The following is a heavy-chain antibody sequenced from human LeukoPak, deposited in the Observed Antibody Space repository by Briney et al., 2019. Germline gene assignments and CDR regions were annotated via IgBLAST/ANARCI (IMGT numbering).Heavy chain of an antibody. Sequence: SVKVSCKASGGTFSSYAISWVRQAPGQGLEWMGRIIPILGIANYAQKFQSRVTITADKSTSTAYMELSSLRSEDTAVYYCARGREYQLLGDYWGQGTLVTVSS. D-gene: IGHD2-2*01. J-gene: IGHJ4*02. CDR1: GGTFSSYA. CDR3: ARGREYQLLGDY. V-gene: IGHV1-69*04. CDR2: IIPILGIA.